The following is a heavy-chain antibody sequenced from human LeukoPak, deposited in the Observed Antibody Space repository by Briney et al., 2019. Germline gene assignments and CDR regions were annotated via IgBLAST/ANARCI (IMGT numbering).Heavy chain of an antibody. V-gene: IGHV3-30*18. J-gene: IGHJ4*02. CDR1: GFTSDSFV. Sequence: GGSLRLSCAASGFTSDSFVMHWVRQAPGKGLEWLAVISHDGRITFYGESVKGRFTISRDNSKNTLYLQMNSLRTEDTAVYYCAKDLGDSASWYLDYWGQGTLVTVSS. CDR3: AKDLGDSASWYLDY. D-gene: IGHD6-13*01. CDR2: ISHDGRIT.